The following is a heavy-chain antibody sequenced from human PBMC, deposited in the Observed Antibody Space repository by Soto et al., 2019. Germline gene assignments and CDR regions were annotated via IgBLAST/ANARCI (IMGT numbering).Heavy chain of an antibody. CDR2: ISSSSSYI. D-gene: IGHD4-17*01. V-gene: IGHV3-21*01. Sequence: GGSLRLSCAASGFTFSSYSMNWVRQAPGKGLEWVSSISSSSSYIYYADSVKGRFTISRDNAKNSLYLQMNSLRAEDTAVYYCARDTDYGDYNWFDPWGQGTLVTVSS. CDR3: ARDTDYGDYNWFDP. CDR1: GFTFSSYS. J-gene: IGHJ5*02.